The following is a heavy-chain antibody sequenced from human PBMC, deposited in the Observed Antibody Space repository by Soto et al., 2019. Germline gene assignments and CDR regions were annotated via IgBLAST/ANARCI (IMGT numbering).Heavy chain of an antibody. CDR3: ARDYKQQHYYYCVMDV. J-gene: IGHJ6*02. CDR1: GYTFTSYY. V-gene: IGHV1-46*01. D-gene: IGHD6-13*01. Sequence: QVQLVQSGAEVKKPGASVKVSCKASGYTFTSYYMHWVRQAPGQGLEWMGIINPSGGSTSYAQKFQGRVTMTRDTSTSTVCMELSSLRSEDTAVYYCARDYKQQHYYYCVMDVWGQGTTVTVSS. CDR2: INPSGGST.